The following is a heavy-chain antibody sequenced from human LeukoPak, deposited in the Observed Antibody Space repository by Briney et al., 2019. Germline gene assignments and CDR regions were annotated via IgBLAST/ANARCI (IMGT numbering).Heavy chain of an antibody. V-gene: IGHV4-34*01. Sequence: KPSETLSLTCAVHGGSFSGYYWSWIRQPPGKGLEWIGEINHSGSTNYNPSLKSRVTISVDTSKNRFSLKLSSVTAADTAVYYCARGEGASPKRFDPWGQGTLVTVSS. CDR2: INHSGST. CDR1: GGSFSGYY. J-gene: IGHJ5*02. CDR3: ARGEGASPKRFDP.